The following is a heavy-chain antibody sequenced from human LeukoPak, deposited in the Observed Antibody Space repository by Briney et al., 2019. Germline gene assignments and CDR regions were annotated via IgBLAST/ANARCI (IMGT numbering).Heavy chain of an antibody. CDR1: GYTFTSYG. Sequence: ASVKVSCKASGYTFTSYGISWVRQAPGLGLEWMGWISAYNGNTNYAQKLQGRVTMTTDTSTSTAYMELRSLRSDDTAVYYCARARTPYYYDSSGYDAFDIWGQGTMVTVSS. CDR2: ISAYNGNT. CDR3: ARARTPYYYDSSGYDAFDI. D-gene: IGHD3-22*01. J-gene: IGHJ3*02. V-gene: IGHV1-18*01.